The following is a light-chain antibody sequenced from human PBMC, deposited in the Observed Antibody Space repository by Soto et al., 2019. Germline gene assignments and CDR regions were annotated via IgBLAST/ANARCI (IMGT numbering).Light chain of an antibody. V-gene: IGLV3-1*01. CDR3: QAWDSSTVI. Sequence: SYELTQPPSVSVSPGQTASITCSGYKLGDKYVCWYQQKPGQSPVLVIYQDSTRPSGIPERFSGSNSGITATLTISGTQVVDEADYYRQAWDSSTVIFGGGTKLTVL. CDR1: KLGDKY. J-gene: IGLJ2*01. CDR2: QDS.